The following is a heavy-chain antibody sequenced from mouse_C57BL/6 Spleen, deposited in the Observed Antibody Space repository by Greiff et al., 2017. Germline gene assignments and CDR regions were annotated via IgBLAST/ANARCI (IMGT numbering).Heavy chain of an antibody. CDR1: GYTFTSYW. CDR3: ARTTDGYYDAMDY. CDR2: IYPGSGST. J-gene: IGHJ4*01. D-gene: IGHD2-3*01. Sequence: QVQLQQPGAELVQPGASVKMSCKASGYTFTSYWITWVKQRPGQGLEWIGDIYPGSGSTNYNEKFKSKATLTVDTSSSTAYMQLSSLTSEDSAVYYCARTTDGYYDAMDYWGQGTSVTVSS. V-gene: IGHV1-55*01.